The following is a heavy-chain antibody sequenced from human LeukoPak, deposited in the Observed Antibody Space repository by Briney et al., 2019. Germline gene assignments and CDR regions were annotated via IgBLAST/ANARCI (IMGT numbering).Heavy chain of an antibody. CDR3: ARERWGPED. J-gene: IGHJ4*02. V-gene: IGHV3-21*01. Sequence: PGGSLRLSCAASGFTFSSYSMNWVRQAPGKGLGWVSSISSSSSYIYYADSVKGRFTISRDNAENSVYLQMNSLRAEDTAVYYCARERWGPEDWGQGTLVTVSS. CDR1: GFTFSSYS. CDR2: ISSSSSYI. D-gene: IGHD1-14*01.